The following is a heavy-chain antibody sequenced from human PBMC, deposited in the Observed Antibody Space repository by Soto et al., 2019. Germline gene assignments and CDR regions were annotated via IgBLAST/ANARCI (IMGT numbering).Heavy chain of an antibody. Sequence: PSETLSLTCSVSGDSMRGYHFYWGWIRQAPGKGLEWIGSAYFSGGNTYYSPSLKSRVSISVDTSKNEFSLRLTSLTAADTAVYFCAYGSSSAWIDYWGQGTLVTV. CDR2: AYFSGGNT. D-gene: IGHD6-25*01. CDR3: AYGSSSAWIDY. J-gene: IGHJ4*02. V-gene: IGHV4-39*01. CDR1: GDSMRGYHFY.